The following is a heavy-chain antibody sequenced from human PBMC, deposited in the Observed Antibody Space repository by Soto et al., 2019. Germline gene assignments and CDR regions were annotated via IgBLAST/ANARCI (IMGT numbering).Heavy chain of an antibody. CDR1: GGSISSSSYY. J-gene: IGHJ5*02. D-gene: IGHD2-15*01. CDR2: IYYSGST. CDR3: ARHAGALRLVVVVAAINWFDP. Sequence: QLQLQETGPGLVKPSETLSLTCTVSGGSISSSSYYWGWIRQPPGKGLEWIGSIYYSGSTYSNPSLKRRVTISVDMSKNQFSLKLSSVLAADTAVYYCARHAGALRLVVVVAAINWFDPWGQGTLVTVSS. V-gene: IGHV4-39*01.